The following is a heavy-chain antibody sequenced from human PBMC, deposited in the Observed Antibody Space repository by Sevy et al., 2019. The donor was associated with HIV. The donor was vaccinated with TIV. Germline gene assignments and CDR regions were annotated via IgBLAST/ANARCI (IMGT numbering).Heavy chain of an antibody. CDR2: ISYDGSNK. Sequence: GGSLRLSCAASGFTFSSYAMHWVRQAPGKGLEWVAVISYDGSNKYYADSVKGRFTISRDNSKNTLYLQMNSLRAEDTAVYYCAGGFLEWLLPSWFDPWGQGTLVTVSS. J-gene: IGHJ5*02. V-gene: IGHV3-30-3*01. CDR3: AGGFLEWLLPSWFDP. D-gene: IGHD3-3*01. CDR1: GFTFSSYA.